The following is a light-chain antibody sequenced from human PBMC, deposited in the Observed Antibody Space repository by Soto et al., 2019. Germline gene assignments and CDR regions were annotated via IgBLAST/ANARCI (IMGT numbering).Light chain of an antibody. CDR2: AAS. CDR1: QSVSTY. Sequence: DIPMTQSPSSLSASVGDRVTVTCRANQSVSTYLNWYQQNPGKVPSLLIYAASNLQSGVPSRFSGSGSDTDFTLTITSLQPEDFATYYCQHSYTTPLAFGGGTKVEIK. CDR3: QHSYTTPLA. J-gene: IGKJ4*01. V-gene: IGKV1-39*01.